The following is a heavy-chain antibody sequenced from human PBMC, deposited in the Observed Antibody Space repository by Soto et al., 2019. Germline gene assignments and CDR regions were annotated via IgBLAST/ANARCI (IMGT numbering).Heavy chain of an antibody. CDR3: AKAQGIAARVAYYDHRMDL. D-gene: IGHD6-13*01. J-gene: IGHJ6*02. V-gene: IGHV3-33*06. Sequence: GGSLRLSCAASGFTFSSFCMHWVRQAPGKGLEWVAVIWYDGSNKYYADSVKGRFTISRDNSKSTLYLQMNSLRVEDTAVYYCAKAQGIAARVAYYDHRMDLWGQGTTATVPS. CDR1: GFTFSSFC. CDR2: IWYDGSNK.